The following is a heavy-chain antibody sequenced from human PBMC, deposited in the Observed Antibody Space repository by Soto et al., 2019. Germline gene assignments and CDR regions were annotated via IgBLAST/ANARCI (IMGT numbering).Heavy chain of an antibody. V-gene: IGHV3-15*01. D-gene: IGHD6-6*01. Sequence: EVQVVESGGGLVKPGGSLRLSCAASGFSFSNAWMSWVRQAPGKGLEWVGRIKSKPDGGTIDYAAPVKGRFTISRDDSKNTVYLQMNSLKTEDTAVYYCTTEVRYSGLSFPHPHYWGQGTLVTVSS. CDR2: IKSKPDGGTI. CDR3: TTEVRYSGLSFPHPHY. CDR1: GFSFSNAW. J-gene: IGHJ4*02.